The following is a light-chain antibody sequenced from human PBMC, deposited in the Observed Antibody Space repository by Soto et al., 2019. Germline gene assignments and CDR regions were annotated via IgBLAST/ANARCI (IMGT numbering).Light chain of an antibody. CDR3: QQSYSSPPWT. CDR2: RAS. Sequence: DIQMTQSPSSLSASMGDRVTISCRASQSISTYLNWYQQKPGTAPRLLIYRASSVKSGVPPRFSGSGSGRDFTPTISSLRPDDIATYFCQQSYSSPPWTFGQGTKVDIK. J-gene: IGKJ1*01. CDR1: QSISTY. V-gene: IGKV1-39*01.